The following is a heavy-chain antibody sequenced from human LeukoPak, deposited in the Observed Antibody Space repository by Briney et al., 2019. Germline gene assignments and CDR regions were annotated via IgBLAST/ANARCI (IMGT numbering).Heavy chain of an antibody. J-gene: IGHJ5*02. V-gene: IGHV4-38-2*01. CDR1: GYSISSGYY. CDR2: IYHSGST. D-gene: IGHD3-10*01. Sequence: PSETLSLTCAVSGYSISSGYYWGWIRQPPGKGLEWIGSIYHSGSTYYNPSLKSRVTISVDTSKNQFSLKLSSVTAADTAVYYCARLAFYGSGGSLNWFDPWGQGTLVTVSS. CDR3: ARLAFYGSGGSLNWFDP.